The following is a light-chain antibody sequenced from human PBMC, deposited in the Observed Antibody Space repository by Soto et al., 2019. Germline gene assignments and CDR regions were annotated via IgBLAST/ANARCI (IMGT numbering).Light chain of an antibody. CDR2: GAS. Sequence: EIVLTQSPGTLSLSPGERATLSCRASQSVSSNHVAWYQQKPGQAPRLLIYGASGRATGIPDRFSVSGSGTDFTLTITRLETEDFAVYYCHQYGSSPAFGGGTKVEIK. J-gene: IGKJ4*01. CDR3: HQYGSSPA. V-gene: IGKV3-20*01. CDR1: QSVSSNH.